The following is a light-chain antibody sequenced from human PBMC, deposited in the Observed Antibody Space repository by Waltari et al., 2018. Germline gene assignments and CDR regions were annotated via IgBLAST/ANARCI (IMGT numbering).Light chain of an antibody. V-gene: IGLV3-21*02. CDR3: QVWDSTSDHVV. CDR2: DDS. Sequence: YVLTQPPSVSVAPGQTAQITCGGDNIEDKSVHRDKQRPGQAPVLVVYDDSDRPSGIPERFSGSNSGKATLTISRVEAGDEADYYCQVWDSTSDHVVFGGGTKLTVL. CDR1: NIEDKS. J-gene: IGLJ2*01.